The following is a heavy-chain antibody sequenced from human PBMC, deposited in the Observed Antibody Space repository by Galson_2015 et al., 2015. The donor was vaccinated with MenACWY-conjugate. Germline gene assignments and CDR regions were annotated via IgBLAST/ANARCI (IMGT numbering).Heavy chain of an antibody. J-gene: IGHJ6*02. CDR2: TYDRSKWNN. CDR1: GDSVSINRAA. D-gene: IGHD6-13*01. Sequence: CTISGDSVSINRAAWNWSRQRPSRGLDWQGRTYDRSKWNNDYAVSVKSRITINPDTSKNQFSLQLNSVTPEDTAVYYCARESGSSWYYYYYGMDVWGQGTTVTVSS. V-gene: IGHV6-1*01. CDR3: ARESGSSWYYYYYGMDV.